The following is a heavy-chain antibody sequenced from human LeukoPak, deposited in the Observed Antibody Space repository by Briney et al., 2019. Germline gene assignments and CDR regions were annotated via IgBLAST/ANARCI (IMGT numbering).Heavy chain of an antibody. V-gene: IGHV1-8*03. CDR1: GYTFTDYY. J-gene: IGHJ5*02. D-gene: IGHD3-3*01. CDR3: ARVRLRNGYNWFDP. Sequence: ASVTVSCKASGYTFTDYYINWVRQAPGQGLEWMGWMSPDSGDTGYAHKFQGRVTITRNISITTAYMELRSLTSEDTAVYYCARVRLRNGYNWFDPWGQGTLVTVSS. CDR2: MSPDSGDT.